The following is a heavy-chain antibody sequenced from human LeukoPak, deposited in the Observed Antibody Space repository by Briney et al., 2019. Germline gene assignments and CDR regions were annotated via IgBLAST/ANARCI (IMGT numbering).Heavy chain of an antibody. CDR3: AKDERNWNYNLASQTYD. Sequence: GGSLRLSCAASGFTFSSYAMSWVRQAPGKGLEWVSAISASGASTYYADSVKGRFTISRDNSKNTLYLQMSSLRAEDTAVYYCAKDERNWNYNLASQTYDWGQGTLVTVSS. V-gene: IGHV3-23*01. CDR1: GFTFSSYA. J-gene: IGHJ4*02. CDR2: ISASGAST. D-gene: IGHD1-7*01.